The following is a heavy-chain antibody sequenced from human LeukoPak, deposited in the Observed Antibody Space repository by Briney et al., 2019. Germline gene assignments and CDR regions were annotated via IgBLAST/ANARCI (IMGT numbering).Heavy chain of an antibody. CDR1: GFTFSSSA. D-gene: IGHD5-18*01. CDR3: ASKRGYSYGYDY. J-gene: IGHJ4*02. Sequence: GGSLRLSCAASGFTFSSSAMSWVRQAPGKGLEWVSAISNNGGYTYYADSVTGRFTISRDNSKNTLSLQMNSLRAEDTAVYFCASKRGYSYGYDYWGQGTLVTVSS. CDR2: ISNNGGYT. V-gene: IGHV3-23*01.